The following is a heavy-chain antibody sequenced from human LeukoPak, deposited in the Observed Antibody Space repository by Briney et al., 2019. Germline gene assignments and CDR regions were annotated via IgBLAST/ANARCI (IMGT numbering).Heavy chain of an antibody. Sequence: GGSLRLSCAASGFTFSSYAMSWVRQAPGKGLEWVSAISGSGGSTYYADSVKGRFTISRDNSKNTLYLQMNSLRAEDTAVYYCARGPRFLEWSNVGGYLDWGQGTLVTVSS. J-gene: IGHJ4*02. CDR3: ARGPRFLEWSNVGGYLD. CDR1: GFTFSSYA. CDR2: ISGSGGST. V-gene: IGHV3-23*01. D-gene: IGHD3-3*01.